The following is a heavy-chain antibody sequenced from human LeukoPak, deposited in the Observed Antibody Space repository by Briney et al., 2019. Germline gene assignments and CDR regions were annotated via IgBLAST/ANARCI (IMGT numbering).Heavy chain of an antibody. Sequence: ASVKVSCKASEYTFTGYYMHWVRQAPGQGLEWMGGINPNSGGTDYAQKFQGRFTMTRDTSISTAYLELSRLTSDDTAVYYCARDGGGYCSRSSCRRGGMDVWGQGTTVTVSS. J-gene: IGHJ6*02. V-gene: IGHV1-2*02. D-gene: IGHD2-2*01. CDR1: EYTFTGYY. CDR2: INPNSGGT. CDR3: ARDGGGYCSRSSCRRGGMDV.